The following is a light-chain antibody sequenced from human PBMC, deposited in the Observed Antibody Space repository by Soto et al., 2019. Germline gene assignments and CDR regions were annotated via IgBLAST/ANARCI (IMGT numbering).Light chain of an antibody. J-gene: IGKJ5*01. CDR3: QQSYSTPPIT. Sequence: DIQMTQSPSSLSASVGDRVTITCRASQSISSYLNWYQQKPGKAPKLLIYAASSLQSGVPSRFSGSGSGTDFTLTISSLQPEDFATYYCQQSYSTPPITFXQGTRMESK. CDR2: AAS. V-gene: IGKV1-39*01. CDR1: QSISSY.